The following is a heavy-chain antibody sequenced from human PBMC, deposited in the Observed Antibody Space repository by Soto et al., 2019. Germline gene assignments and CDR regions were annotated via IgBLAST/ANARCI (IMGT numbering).Heavy chain of an antibody. V-gene: IGHV1-3*01. CDR3: GRVWMAPYSAIFYYES. CDR2: ISAGNGNT. Sequence: ASVKVSCKASGYTFSIYTLHWVRQAPGQRFEWLGWISAGNGNTKSSQKFQDRVTFDRNTSASTVSMELNSLRSEDTAIYYCGRVWMAPYSAIFYYESWGQGWLVTV. D-gene: IGHD1-26*01. CDR1: GYTFSIYT. J-gene: IGHJ4*02.